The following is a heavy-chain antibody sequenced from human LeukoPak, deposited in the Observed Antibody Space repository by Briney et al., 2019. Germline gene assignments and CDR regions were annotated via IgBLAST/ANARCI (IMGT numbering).Heavy chain of an antibody. V-gene: IGHV3-9*03. CDR1: GFTFDVYA. J-gene: IGHJ4*02. D-gene: IGHD3-10*01. CDR3: AKPPPPYGSGSYFDY. CDR2: ISWNSNNI. Sequence: PGGSLRLSCAAFGFTFDVYAMDWIRQAPGKGLKRVSGISWNSNNIGYADSVKGRFTISRDNVKNSLYLQMNSLRAEDMALYYCAKPPPPYGSGSYFDYWGQGTLVTVSS.